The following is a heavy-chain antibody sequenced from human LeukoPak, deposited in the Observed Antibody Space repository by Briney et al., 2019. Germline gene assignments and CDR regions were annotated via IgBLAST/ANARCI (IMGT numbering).Heavy chain of an antibody. V-gene: IGHV3-23*01. CDR2: ICSDDGRT. Sequence: GGSLRLSCVASGFAFNTFAMTWVRQAPGKGLEWDSSICSDDGRTYYADSVKGRFTISRDNAQNTLYLQMINLRAEDTALYYCARATGANCYWGSNFWGQGTLVTVSP. J-gene: IGHJ4*02. CDR3: ARATGANCYWGSNF. D-gene: IGHD2-15*01. CDR1: GFAFNTFA.